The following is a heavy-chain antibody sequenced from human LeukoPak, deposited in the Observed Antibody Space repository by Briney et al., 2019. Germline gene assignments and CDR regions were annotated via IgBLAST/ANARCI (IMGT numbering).Heavy chain of an antibody. CDR1: GYTFTDYY. Sequence: ASVKVSCKASGYTFTDYYMHWVRQATGQGLEWMGWMNPNSGNTGYAQKFQGRVTMTRNTSISTAYMELSSLRSEDTAVYYCARGSHMVRGVIINVYYYYMDVWGKGTTVTISS. CDR3: ARGSHMVRGVIINVYYYYMDV. V-gene: IGHV1-8*02. CDR2: MNPNSGNT. J-gene: IGHJ6*03. D-gene: IGHD3-10*01.